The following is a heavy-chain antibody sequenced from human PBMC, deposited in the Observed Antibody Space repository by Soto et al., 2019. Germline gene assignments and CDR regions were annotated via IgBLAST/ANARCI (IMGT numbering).Heavy chain of an antibody. V-gene: IGHV4-38-2*02. D-gene: IGHD3-3*01. CDR3: ARDPYYDSYYGMDV. CDR2: IYHSGST. Sequence: QVQLQESGPGLVKPLETLSLTCAVSGYSISSGYYWGWIRQPPGKGLEWIGSIYHSGSTYYNPSLKSRVTISVATSKNQFSLKLSSVTAADTAVYYCARDPYYDSYYGMDVWGQGTTVTVSS. CDR1: GYSISSGYY. J-gene: IGHJ6*02.